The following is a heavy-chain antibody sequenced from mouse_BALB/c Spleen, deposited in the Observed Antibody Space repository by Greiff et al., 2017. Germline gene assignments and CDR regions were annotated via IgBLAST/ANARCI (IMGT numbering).Heavy chain of an antibody. D-gene: IGHD3-2*01. Sequence: VQLVESGPGLVAPSQSLSITCTVSGFSLTGYGVNWVRQPPGKGLEWLGMIWGDGSTDYNSALKSRLSISKDNSKSQVFLKMNSLQTDDTARYYCARADSSGYVGYYFDYWGQGTTLTVSS. J-gene: IGHJ2*01. CDR1: GFSLTGYG. CDR2: IWGDGST. CDR3: ARADSSGYVGYYFDY. V-gene: IGHV2-6-7*01.